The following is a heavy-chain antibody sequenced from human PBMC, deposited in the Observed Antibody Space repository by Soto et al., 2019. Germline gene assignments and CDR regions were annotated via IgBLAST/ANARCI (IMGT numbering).Heavy chain of an antibody. Sequence: QLQLQESGPGLVKPSETLSLTCTVSGGSISSSSYYWGWIRQPPGKGLEWIGSIYYSGSTYYNPSLKSRVTISVDTSKNQFSLKRSSVTAADTAVYYCARQMKVDCSSTSCYAFDIWGQGTMVTVSS. V-gene: IGHV4-39*01. D-gene: IGHD2-2*01. CDR1: GGSISSSSYY. J-gene: IGHJ3*02. CDR3: ARQMKVDCSSTSCYAFDI. CDR2: IYYSGST.